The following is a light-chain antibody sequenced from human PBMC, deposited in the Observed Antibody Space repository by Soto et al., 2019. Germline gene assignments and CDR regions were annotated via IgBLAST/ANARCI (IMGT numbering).Light chain of an antibody. CDR1: QGISSY. V-gene: IGKV1-9*01. J-gene: IGKJ3*01. Sequence: DIQLTQSPSFLSASVGERVTITCRASQGISSYLAWYQQKPGKAPNLLIFAASTLQNGVPSRFSGSGSGTEFTLTISSRHPEDFAPYYCLSLNGYSPETFGPGTKVDL. CDR3: LSLNGYSPET. CDR2: AAS.